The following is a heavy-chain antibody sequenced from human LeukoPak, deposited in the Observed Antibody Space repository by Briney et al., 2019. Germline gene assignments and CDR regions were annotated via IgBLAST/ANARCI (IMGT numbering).Heavy chain of an antibody. Sequence: GGSLRLSCAASGFTLTSYAMGWVRQAPGKGLEWVSFISDSGAHIYYSDSVKGRFAISRDNSKNTLFLQMNSLRAEDTAVYYCAKANYYGSGSIIYWGQGTLVTVAS. J-gene: IGHJ4*02. V-gene: IGHV3-23*01. D-gene: IGHD3-10*01. CDR3: AKANYYGSGSIIY. CDR1: GFTLTSYA. CDR2: ISDSGAHI.